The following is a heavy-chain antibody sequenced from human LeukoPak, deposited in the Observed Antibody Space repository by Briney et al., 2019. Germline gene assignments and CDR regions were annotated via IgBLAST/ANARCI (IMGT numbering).Heavy chain of an antibody. CDR1: GYTFTSYG. J-gene: IGHJ3*02. Sequence: ASVTVSFKASGYTFTSYGISWVRQAPGQGLAWMGWISAYNGNTNYAQKLQGRVTMTTDTSTSTAYMELRSLRSDDTAVYYCARGGPLGYSYGPNDAFDIWGQGTMVTVSS. V-gene: IGHV1-18*01. CDR3: ARGGPLGYSYGPNDAFDI. CDR2: ISAYNGNT. D-gene: IGHD5-18*01.